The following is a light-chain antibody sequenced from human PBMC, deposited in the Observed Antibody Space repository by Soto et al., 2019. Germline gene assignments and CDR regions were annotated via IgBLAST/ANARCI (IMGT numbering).Light chain of an antibody. J-gene: IGKJ4*01. CDR1: QGIRSW. CDR3: QQANSFPLT. Sequence: DIQMTQSPSSVSAFVGDRVTITCRSSQGIRSWLAWYQQKPGKAPKLLIYDASTLQSGVPSRFSGSGSGTDFTLTINSLQPEDFATYYCQQANSFPLTFGGGTKVDIK. V-gene: IGKV1-12*01. CDR2: DAS.